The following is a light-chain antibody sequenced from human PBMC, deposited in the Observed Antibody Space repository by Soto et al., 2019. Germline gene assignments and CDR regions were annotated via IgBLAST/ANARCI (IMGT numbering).Light chain of an antibody. Sequence: AIQLTQSPSSLSASVGDRVTITCRASQGISSALAWYQQKPGKSPNLLIYDVSSLESGVPSRFSGSGSGTDFTLTISSLQPEDFATYYCQQFNTYPAFTFGGGPKVEIK. CDR3: QQFNTYPAFT. CDR2: DVS. J-gene: IGKJ4*01. CDR1: QGISSA. V-gene: IGKV1-13*02.